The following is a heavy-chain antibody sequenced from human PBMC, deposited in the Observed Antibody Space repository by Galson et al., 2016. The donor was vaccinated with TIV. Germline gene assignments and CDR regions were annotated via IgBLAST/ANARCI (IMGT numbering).Heavy chain of an antibody. Sequence: SLRLSCAASGFAFSNYWMSWVRQAPGKGLERVANIKDDGSDNNYVDSVWGRFTISRDNAKNSLFLQINSLRVEDTAVYYCAREIPGGTTDLDCWGQGTLVTVSS. CDR3: AREIPGGTTDLDC. V-gene: IGHV3-7*01. CDR1: GFAFSNYW. D-gene: IGHD1-14*01. CDR2: IKDDGSDN. J-gene: IGHJ4*02.